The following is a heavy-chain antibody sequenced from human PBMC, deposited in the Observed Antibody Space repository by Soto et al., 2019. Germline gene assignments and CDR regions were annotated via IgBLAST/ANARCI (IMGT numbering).Heavy chain of an antibody. CDR3: AKDHKSSSSSEYYYYYYGMDV. CDR2: ISYDGSNK. D-gene: IGHD6-6*01. J-gene: IGHJ6*02. CDR1: GFTFSSYG. V-gene: IGHV3-30*18. Sequence: GGSLRLSCAASGFTFSSYGMHWVRQAPGKGLEWVAVISYDGSNKYYADSVKGRFTISRDNSKNTLYLQMNSLRAEDTAVYYCAKDHKSSSSSEYYYYYYGMDVWGQGTTVTVSS.